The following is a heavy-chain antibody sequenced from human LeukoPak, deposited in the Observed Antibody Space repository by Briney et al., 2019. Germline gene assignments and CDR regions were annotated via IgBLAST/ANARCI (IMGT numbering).Heavy chain of an antibody. V-gene: IGHV3-53*01. J-gene: IGHJ4*02. D-gene: IGHD4/OR15-4a*01. Sequence: GGSLRLSCTVSGFTVSSNSMSWVRQAPGKGLEWVSFIYSGGNTHYSDSVKGRFTISRDNSKNTLYLQMNSLRAEDTAVYYCARRAGAYSHPYDYWGQGTLVTVSS. CDR2: IYSGGNT. CDR1: GFTVSSNS. CDR3: ARRAGAYSHPYDY.